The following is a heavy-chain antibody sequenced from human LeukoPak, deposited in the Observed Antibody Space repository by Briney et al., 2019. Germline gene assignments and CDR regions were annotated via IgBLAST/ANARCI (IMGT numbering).Heavy chain of an antibody. J-gene: IGHJ4*02. CDR3: ARGGYGTLFDY. CDR1: GYSISSGYY. V-gene: IGHV4-38-2*01. CDR2: LYQSGST. D-gene: IGHD5-12*01. Sequence: SETLSLTCAVSGYSISSGYYWGWIRPPPGKGLEWIGRLYQSGSTYYNPSLKSRVTISVDTSKNQFSLKLNSVTAADTAVYYCARGGYGTLFDYWGQGTLVIVSS.